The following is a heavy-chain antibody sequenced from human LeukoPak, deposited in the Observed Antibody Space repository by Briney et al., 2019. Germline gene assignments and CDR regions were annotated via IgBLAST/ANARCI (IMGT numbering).Heavy chain of an antibody. CDR3: ARAPSMVRGVSDY. V-gene: IGHV3-23*01. Sequence: GGSLRLSCAASGFTFSSYAMSWVRQAPGKGLEWVSAISGSGGSTYYADSVKGRFTISRDNSKNTLYLQVNSLRAEDTAVYYCARAPSMVRGVSDYWGQGTLVTVSS. D-gene: IGHD3-10*01. J-gene: IGHJ4*02. CDR1: GFTFSSYA. CDR2: ISGSGGST.